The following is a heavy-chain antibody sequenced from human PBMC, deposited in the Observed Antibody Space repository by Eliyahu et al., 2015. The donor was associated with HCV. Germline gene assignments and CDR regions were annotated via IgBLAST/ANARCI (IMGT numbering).Heavy chain of an antibody. CDR1: GGSFSGYY. Sequence: QVQLQQWGAGLLKPSETLSLTCAXYGGSFSGYYWSWIRQPPGKGLEWIGEINHSGSTNYNPSLKSRVTISVDTSKNQFSLKLSSVTAADTAVYYCARGGRQWLVLWGQGTLVTVSS. CDR2: INHSGST. D-gene: IGHD6-19*01. CDR3: ARGGRQWLVL. J-gene: IGHJ4*02. V-gene: IGHV4-34*01.